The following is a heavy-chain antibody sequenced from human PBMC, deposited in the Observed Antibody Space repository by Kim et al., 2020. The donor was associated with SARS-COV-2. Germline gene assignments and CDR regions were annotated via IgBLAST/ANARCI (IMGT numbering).Heavy chain of an antibody. CDR3: AKGLGCSSSTCSLDY. Sequence: GGSLRLSCAASGFTFSNYAMSWVRQAPGKGLEWVAGISGSGGRINYADSVQGRFTISRDNSKNTLYLQMNSLRGEDTAVYYCAKGLGCSSSTCSLDYWGQGTLVIVSS. V-gene: IGHV3-23*01. CDR2: ISGSGGRI. CDR1: GFTFSNYA. J-gene: IGHJ4*02. D-gene: IGHD2-2*01.